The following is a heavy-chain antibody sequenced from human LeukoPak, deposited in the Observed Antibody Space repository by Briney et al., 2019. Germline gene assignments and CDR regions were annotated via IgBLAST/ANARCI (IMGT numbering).Heavy chain of an antibody. CDR3: ARGLLGLTNWFDP. CDR1: GYTFTGYY. Sequence: ASVKVSCKASGYTFTGYYMHWVRQAPGQGLEWMGWINPNSGGTNYAQKFQGRVTMTRDTSISTAYMELSRLRSDDTAVYYCARGLLGLTNWFDPWGQGTLVTVSS. J-gene: IGHJ5*02. V-gene: IGHV1-2*02. CDR2: INPNSGGT.